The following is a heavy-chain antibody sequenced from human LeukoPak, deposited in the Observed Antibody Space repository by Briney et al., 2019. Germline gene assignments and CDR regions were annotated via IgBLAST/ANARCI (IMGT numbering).Heavy chain of an antibody. J-gene: IGHJ4*02. D-gene: IGHD5-12*01. Sequence: SETLSPTCTVSGASISSSDYYWGWIRQPPGKGLEWIGSIYHSGSTYYNPSLKSRVTISVDTSKNQFSLKVSSVTVADTAVYYCARHPTFSGYEYYFDNWGQGTLVTVSS. CDR1: GASISSSDYY. CDR2: IYHSGST. CDR3: ARHPTFSGYEYYFDN. V-gene: IGHV4-39*01.